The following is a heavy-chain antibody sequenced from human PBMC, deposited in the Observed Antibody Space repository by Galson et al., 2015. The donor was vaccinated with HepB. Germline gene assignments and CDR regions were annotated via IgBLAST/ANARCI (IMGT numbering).Heavy chain of an antibody. V-gene: IGHV2-5*02. CDR1: GFSLNTSGVG. D-gene: IGHD3-10*01. J-gene: IGHJ6*03. CDR3: VYRRGVRSYNYYYMDV. Sequence: PALVKPTQTLTLTCTFSGFSLNTSGVGVGWIRQPPGKALEWLALIFWDDDERYSPSLKNRLSITKDTSKNQVVLTMNNVDPVDTTTYYCVYRRGVRSYNYYYMDVWGKGTTVTVSS. CDR2: IFWDDDE.